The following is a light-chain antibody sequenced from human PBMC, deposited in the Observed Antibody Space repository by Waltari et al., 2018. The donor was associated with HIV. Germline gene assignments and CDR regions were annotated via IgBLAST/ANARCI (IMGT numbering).Light chain of an antibody. J-gene: IGKJ5*01. CDR1: QDIRND. CDR2: AAS. V-gene: IGKV1-17*01. CDR3: LLHASYPMT. Sequence: DIQMTQSPSSLSASVGDTVTLTCRASQDIRNDLGWYQQKPGKAPKRLIDAASTLHNGVPPRFSGGRSVTDFTLTISCLQPEDFATYYCLLHASYPMTFGQGTPLEIK.